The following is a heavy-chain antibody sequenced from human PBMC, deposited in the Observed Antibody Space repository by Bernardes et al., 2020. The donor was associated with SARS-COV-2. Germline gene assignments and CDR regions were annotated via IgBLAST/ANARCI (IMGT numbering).Heavy chain of an antibody. Sequence: ETLSLTCTVSGGSISSSSYYWGWIRQPPGKGLEWIGSIYYSGSTYYNPSLKSRVTISVDTSKNQFSLKLSSVTAADTAVYYCASAPWSITIFGVVIRYGMDVWGQGTTVTVSS. CDR1: GGSISSSSYY. J-gene: IGHJ6*02. D-gene: IGHD3-3*01. CDR3: ASAPWSITIFGVVIRYGMDV. CDR2: IYYSGST. V-gene: IGHV4-39*01.